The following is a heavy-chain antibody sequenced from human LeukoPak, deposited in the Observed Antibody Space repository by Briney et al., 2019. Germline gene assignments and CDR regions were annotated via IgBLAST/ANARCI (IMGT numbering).Heavy chain of an antibody. CDR1: GNSISNYA. V-gene: IGHV1-69*13. D-gene: IGHD3-16*01. CDR2: IIPIFGTA. CDR3: TTRACHACGCSSSFYYYYGLHF. Sequence: GASVKVSCKASGNSISNYAVSWVRQAPGQGFEWMGGIIPIFGTADYAQKFQGRVTMTADQSTSTTYMALSSLKSEDTATYYCTTRACHACGCSSSFYYYYGLHFWGQGTTVSVSS. J-gene: IGHJ6*02.